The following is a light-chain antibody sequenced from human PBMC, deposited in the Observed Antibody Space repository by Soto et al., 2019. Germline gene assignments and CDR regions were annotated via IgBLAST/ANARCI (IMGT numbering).Light chain of an antibody. CDR2: QVS. CDR1: QNFVYRDGNTY. CDR3: VQGTHWPPFT. Sequence: VVMTQSPLSLPVTLGQPASISCKSSQNFVYRDGNTYLNWIQQRPGQSPRRLIYQVSHRDSGVPDRFSGSGSGTDFTLKISRVEAEDVGVYYCVQGTHWPPFTFGQGTKLEIK. J-gene: IGKJ2*01. V-gene: IGKV2-30*01.